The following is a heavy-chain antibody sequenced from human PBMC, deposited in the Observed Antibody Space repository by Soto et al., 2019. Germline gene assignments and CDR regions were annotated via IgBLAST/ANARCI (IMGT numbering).Heavy chain of an antibody. J-gene: IGHJ4*02. CDR3: ARDQPGYSYGYGLGY. CDR2: ISYDGSNK. Sequence: SLRLSCAASGFTFSSYAMHWVRQAPGKGLEWVAGISYDGSNKYYADSVKGRFTISRDNAKNSLYLQMNSLRAEDTAVYYCARDQPGYSYGYGLGYWGQGTLVTVSS. V-gene: IGHV3-30-3*01. CDR1: GFTFSSYA. D-gene: IGHD5-18*01.